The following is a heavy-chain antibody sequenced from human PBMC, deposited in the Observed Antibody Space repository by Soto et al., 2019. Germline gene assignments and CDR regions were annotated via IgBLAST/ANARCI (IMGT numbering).Heavy chain of an antibody. CDR1: GYTFTSYA. CDR3: ARDRNSITIFGVAYDAFDI. J-gene: IGHJ3*02. V-gene: IGHV1-3*01. CDR2: INAGNGNT. Sequence: ASVKVSCKASGYTFTSYAMHWVRRAPGQRLEWMGWINAGNGNTKYSQKFQGRVTITRDTSASTAYMELSSLRSEDTAVYYCARDRNSITIFGVAYDAFDIWGQGTMVTVSS. D-gene: IGHD3-3*01.